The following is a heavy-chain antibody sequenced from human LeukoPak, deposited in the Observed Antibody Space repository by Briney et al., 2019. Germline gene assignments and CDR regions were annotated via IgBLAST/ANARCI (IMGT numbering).Heavy chain of an antibody. V-gene: IGHV4-59*08. CDR3: ARHYYDTSGYYYFDY. J-gene: IGHJ4*02. CDR2: IYYSGST. Sequence: SETLSLTCTVSGRSISGYYWSWIRQPPGKGLEYIGYIYYSGSTDYNPSLKSRITISVDTSKNQFSLKLSSVTAADTAVYYCARHYYDTSGYYYFDYRGQGTLVTVSS. CDR1: GRSISGYY. D-gene: IGHD3-22*01.